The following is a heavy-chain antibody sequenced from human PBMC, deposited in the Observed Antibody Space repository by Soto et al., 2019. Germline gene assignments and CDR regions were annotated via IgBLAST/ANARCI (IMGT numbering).Heavy chain of an antibody. Sequence: SETLSLTCTVSGGSVRRGFYYWTWIRQPPGKGLEWIGYINHSGSTNYNPSLQSRVTISLDTSKNQFSLKLSSVTAADTAVYYCASHYGSGTYYIFGYWGRGTLVTVP. D-gene: IGHD3-10*01. CDR1: GGSVRRGFYY. J-gene: IGHJ4*01. V-gene: IGHV4-61*01. CDR2: INHSGST. CDR3: ASHYGSGTYYIFGY.